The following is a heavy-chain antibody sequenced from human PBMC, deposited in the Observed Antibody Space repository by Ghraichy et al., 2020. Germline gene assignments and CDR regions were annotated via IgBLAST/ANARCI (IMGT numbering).Heavy chain of an antibody. CDR1: GYSFNNYW. V-gene: IGHV5-51*01. J-gene: IGHJ4*02. CDR2: IYPGDSDA. CDR3: ARRRDWNTHFDY. D-gene: IGHD1/OR15-1a*01. Sequence: GESLNISCKGSGYSFNNYWIGWVRQMPGKGLEWMGIIYPGDSDARYSPSFQGQVTMSADKSISTAYLQWSSLKASDTAMYYCARRRDWNTHFDYWGQGTLVTVSA.